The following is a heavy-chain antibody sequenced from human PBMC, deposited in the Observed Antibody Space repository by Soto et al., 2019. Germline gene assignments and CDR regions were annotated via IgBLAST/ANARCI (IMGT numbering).Heavy chain of an antibody. Sequence: ASVKVSCKASGYTFTTYYLHWVRQAPGQGLEWMGIIHPSGGGSTYAQKFLGRVTMTRDTSTSTVFMELSSLRSADTAVYYCARGGHIAVVTASFDYWGQGTLVTVS. V-gene: IGHV1-46*03. D-gene: IGHD2-21*02. CDR3: ARGGHIAVVTASFDY. CDR1: GYTFTTYY. J-gene: IGHJ4*02. CDR2: IHPSGGGS.